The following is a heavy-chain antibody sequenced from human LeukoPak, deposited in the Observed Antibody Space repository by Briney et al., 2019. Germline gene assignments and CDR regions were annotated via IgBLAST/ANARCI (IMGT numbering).Heavy chain of an antibody. CDR2: SYNGDSS. Sequence: PGGSLRLSCAASGFTLSTDHMSWVRQAPGKGLEWVAISYNGDSSQHAESVKGRFTISRDNSKNTLYLQMNSLRAEDTALYYCARVWVLSFDYWGQGTLVTVSS. CDR1: GFTLSTDH. CDR3: ARVWVLSFDY. J-gene: IGHJ4*02. D-gene: IGHD2/OR15-2a*01. V-gene: IGHV3-53*01.